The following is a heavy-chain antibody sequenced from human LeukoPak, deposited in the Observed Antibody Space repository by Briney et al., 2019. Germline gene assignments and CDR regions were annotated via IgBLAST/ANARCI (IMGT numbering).Heavy chain of an antibody. CDR3: AGGANYDFWTGYFNY. CDR2: IYPSDSDT. V-gene: IGHV5-51*01. CDR1: GYSFNNYW. J-gene: IGHJ4*02. Sequence: GESLKISCKGYGYSFNNYWIGWVRQMPGKGLEWMVIIYPSDSDTRYSPSFQGQVTISADTSINTAHVQWSSLKASDTAMYYCAGGANYDFWTGYFNYWGQGTLVTVSS. D-gene: IGHD3-3*01.